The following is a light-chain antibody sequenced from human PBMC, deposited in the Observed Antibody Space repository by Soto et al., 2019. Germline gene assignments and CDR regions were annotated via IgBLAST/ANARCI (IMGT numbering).Light chain of an antibody. Sequence: QSVLTQPPSVSGAPGQRVTIPCTGSSSNIGAGYDVHWYQQLPGTAPKLLIYGNSNRPSGVPDRFSGSKSGTSASLAITGLQAEDEADYYCQSYGSSLSGYVFGTGTKVTVL. J-gene: IGLJ1*01. CDR1: SSNIGAGYD. V-gene: IGLV1-40*01. CDR2: GNS. CDR3: QSYGSSLSGYV.